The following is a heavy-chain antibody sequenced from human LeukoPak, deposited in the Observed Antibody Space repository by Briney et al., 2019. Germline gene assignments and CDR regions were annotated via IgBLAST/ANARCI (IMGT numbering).Heavy chain of an antibody. CDR1: GFTFSSYW. D-gene: IGHD6-13*01. CDR3: ARDRGRIAAAGTRNWFDP. Sequence: GGSLRLSCAASGFTFSSYWMHWVRHAPGKGLVWVSRINSDGSSTSYADSVKGRFTISRDNAKNTLYLQMNSLRAEDTAVYYCARDRGRIAAAGTRNWFDPWGQGTLVTVSS. V-gene: IGHV3-74*01. J-gene: IGHJ5*02. CDR2: INSDGSST.